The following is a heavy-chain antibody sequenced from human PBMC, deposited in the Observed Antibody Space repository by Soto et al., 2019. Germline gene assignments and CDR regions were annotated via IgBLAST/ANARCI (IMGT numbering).Heavy chain of an antibody. V-gene: IGHV3-48*03. J-gene: IGHJ5*02. CDR2: LSGSSSMI. CDR3: ATDFWSEYS. Sequence: WGALVVSCASSVSTFSLYEMNWVRQAPGKGLELVSYLSGSSSMIYYADSVKGRFTISRDNAKNSLYLQMNSLRAEDTAVYYCATDFWSEYSWGQGTLVTVSS. CDR1: VSTFSLYE. D-gene: IGHD3-3*01.